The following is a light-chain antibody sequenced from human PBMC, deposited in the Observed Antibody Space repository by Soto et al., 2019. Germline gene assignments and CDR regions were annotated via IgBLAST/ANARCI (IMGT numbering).Light chain of an antibody. V-gene: IGKV3-15*01. CDR1: QSVGSN. CDR2: DAS. CDR3: QQYKNWPPWT. J-gene: IGKJ1*01. Sequence: EIVMTQSPATLSVSPGEGATLSCRASQSVGSNLGWYQQKPGQAPRLLIYDASTRATGIPARFSGSGSETEFTLTISSLQSEDVAVYYCQQYKNWPPWTFGQGTKVEIK.